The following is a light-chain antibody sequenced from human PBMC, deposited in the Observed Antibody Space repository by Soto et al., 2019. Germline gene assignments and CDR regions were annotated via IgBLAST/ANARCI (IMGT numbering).Light chain of an antibody. V-gene: IGLV1-47*02. Sequence: QSVLTQPPSASGTPGQRVTISCSGSSSNIGSNYVYWYQQLPGTAPKLIIYSNNQRPSGVPDRFSGSKSGTSASLAISGLRSEDEADYYCAAWDDSLSGPNWVFGGGTKLTVL. CDR1: SSNIGSNY. J-gene: IGLJ3*02. CDR3: AAWDDSLSGPNWV. CDR2: SNN.